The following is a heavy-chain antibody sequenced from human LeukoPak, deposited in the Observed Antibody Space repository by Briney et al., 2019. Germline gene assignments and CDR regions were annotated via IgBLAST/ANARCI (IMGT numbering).Heavy chain of an antibody. J-gene: IGHJ4*02. Sequence: SETLSLTCTVPGGSISSSSYYWGWIRQPPGKGLEWIGSIYYSGSTYYNPSLKSRVTTSVDTSKNQFSLKLSSVTAADTAVFYCARLRYSGRLPDYWGQGTLVTVSS. CDR3: ARLRYSGRLPDY. CDR2: IYYSGST. V-gene: IGHV4-39*01. D-gene: IGHD2-2*02. CDR1: GGSISSSSYY.